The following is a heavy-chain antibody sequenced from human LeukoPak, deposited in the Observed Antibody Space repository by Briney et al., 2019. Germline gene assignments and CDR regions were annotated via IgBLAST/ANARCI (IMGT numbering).Heavy chain of an antibody. V-gene: IGHV4-59*01. D-gene: IGHD1-26*01. J-gene: IGHJ4*02. Sequence: SETLSLTCTVSGGSISSYYWSWIRQPPGKGLEWIGYIYYSGSTNYNPSLKSRVTISVDTSKNQFSLKLISVTAADTAVYYWARIGGIGGDYFDYWGKGTLVTVSS. CDR2: IYYSGST. CDR1: GGSISSYY. CDR3: ARIGGIGGDYFDY.